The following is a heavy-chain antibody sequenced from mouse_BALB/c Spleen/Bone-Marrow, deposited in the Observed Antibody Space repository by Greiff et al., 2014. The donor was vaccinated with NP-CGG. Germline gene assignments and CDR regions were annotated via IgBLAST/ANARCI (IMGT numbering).Heavy chain of an antibody. V-gene: IGHV1-5*01. CDR2: IYPGNSDT. D-gene: IGHD2-2*01. J-gene: IGHJ4*01. CDR3: THGYDYYAMDY. Sequence: DVHLVESGTVLARPGASVKMSCKASGYTFTSYWMHWVKQRPGQGLEWIGAIYPGNSDTSYNQKFKGKAKLTAVTSTSTAYMELXXXXNEXSAVYYCTHGYDYYAMDYWGQGTSVTVSS. CDR1: GYTFTSYW.